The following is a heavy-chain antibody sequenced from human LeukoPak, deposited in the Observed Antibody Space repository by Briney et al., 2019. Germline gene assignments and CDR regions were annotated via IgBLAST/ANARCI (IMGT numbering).Heavy chain of an antibody. D-gene: IGHD6-13*01. J-gene: IGHJ4*02. V-gene: IGHV4-59*01. Sequence: SETLSLTCTVSGGSISSYYWSWIRQPPGKGLEWIGYIYYSGSTNYNPSLKSRVTISVDTSKNQFSLKLSSVTAADTAVYYCARYSVYYFDYWGQGTLVTVPS. CDR3: ARYSVYYFDY. CDR2: IYYSGST. CDR1: GGSISSYY.